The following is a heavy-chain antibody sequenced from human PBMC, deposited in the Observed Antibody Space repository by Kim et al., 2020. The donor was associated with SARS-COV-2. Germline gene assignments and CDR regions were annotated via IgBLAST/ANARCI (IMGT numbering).Heavy chain of an antibody. D-gene: IGHD3-16*01. Sequence: NYADSVKGRFTISKDSSGNTLYLQMNSLRAEDTAVYYGARDLSFGSVDFRGQGTQLTVSS. V-gene: IGHV3-30*07. CDR3: ARDLSFGSVDF. J-gene: IGHJ4*02.